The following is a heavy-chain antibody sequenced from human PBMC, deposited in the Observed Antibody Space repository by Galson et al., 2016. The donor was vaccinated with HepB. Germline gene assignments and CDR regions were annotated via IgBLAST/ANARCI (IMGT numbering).Heavy chain of an antibody. J-gene: IGHJ4*02. V-gene: IGHV3-23*01. Sequence: SLRLSCAASGFTFSDYAMSWVRQAPGKGLEWVSDISGGGTNTNYADSVKGRFTVSRDNSKNMLYMEMNSRRAEDTAIYYCAKERRAISAIGYFDYWGQGTLVAVSS. CDR1: GFTFSDYA. D-gene: IGHD3-3*01. CDR3: AKERRAISAIGYFDY. CDR2: ISGGGTNT.